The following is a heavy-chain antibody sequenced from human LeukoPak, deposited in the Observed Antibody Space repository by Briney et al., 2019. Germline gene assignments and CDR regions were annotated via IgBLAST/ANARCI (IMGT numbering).Heavy chain of an antibody. D-gene: IGHD6-6*01. CDR1: GYTFTSYG. CDR2: ITPYNGNT. J-gene: IGHJ4*02. Sequence: ASVKVSCKASGYTFTSYGLSWVRQAPGQGLEWMGWITPYNGNTNYAQKLQGRVTMTKDTSTNTAYMELRSLRPDDTTVYFCARGGSSTPSPNFDYWGQGALVTVSS. V-gene: IGHV1-18*01. CDR3: ARGGSSTPSPNFDY.